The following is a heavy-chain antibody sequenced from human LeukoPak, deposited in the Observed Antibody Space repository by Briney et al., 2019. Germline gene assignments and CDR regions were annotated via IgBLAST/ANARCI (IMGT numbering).Heavy chain of an antibody. CDR2: IRSKAYGGTT. CDR1: GFTLGDYA. V-gene: IGHV3-49*04. J-gene: IGHJ3*02. Sequence: GGSLRLSCTASGFTLGDYAMSWVRQAPGKGLEWVGFIRSKAYGGTTKNAASVKGRFTISRDDSRSIAYLQMNSLKTEDTAVYYCTRRYNYDSSGYYYVRDAFDIWGRGTMVTVSS. D-gene: IGHD3-22*01. CDR3: TRRYNYDSSGYYYVRDAFDI.